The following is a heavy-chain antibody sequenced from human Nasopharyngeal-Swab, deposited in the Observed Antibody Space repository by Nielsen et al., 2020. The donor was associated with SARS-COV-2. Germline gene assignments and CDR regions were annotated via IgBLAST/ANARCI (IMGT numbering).Heavy chain of an antibody. J-gene: IGHJ6*02. Sequence: GESLKISCAASGFTFSSYAMHWVRQAPGKGLEWVAVISYDGSNKYYADSVKGRFTISRDNSKNTLYLQMNSLRAEDTAVCYCARSYYGAYYYGMDVWGQGTTVTVSS. D-gene: IGHD4-17*01. V-gene: IGHV3-30-3*01. CDR3: ARSYYGAYYYGMDV. CDR1: GFTFSSYA. CDR2: ISYDGSNK.